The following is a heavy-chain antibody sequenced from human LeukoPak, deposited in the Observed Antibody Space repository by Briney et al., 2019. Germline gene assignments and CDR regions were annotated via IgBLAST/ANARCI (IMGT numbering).Heavy chain of an antibody. D-gene: IGHD5-12*01. CDR1: GGSISSGDYY. CDR3: ARHADIVATGWFDP. Sequence: SQTLSLTCTVSGGSISSGDYYWSWIRQPPGKGLEWIGYIYYSGSTYYNPSLKSRVTISVDTSKNQFSLKLSSVTAADTAVYYCARHADIVATGWFDPWGQGTLVTVSS. CDR2: IYYSGST. J-gene: IGHJ5*02. V-gene: IGHV4-30-4*01.